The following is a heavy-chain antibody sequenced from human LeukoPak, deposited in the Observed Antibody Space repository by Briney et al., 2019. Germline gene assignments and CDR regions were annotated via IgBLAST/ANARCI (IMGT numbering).Heavy chain of an antibody. CDR3: ARGRGLPVRPPNEGFLDY. Sequence: GGSLRLSCAATGFTFSSHTMSWVRQAPGKGLEWVSGISGSGVNTYYANSVKGRFTISRDEFMNTLYLQMNSLRAEDTAVYYCARGRGLPVRPPNEGFLDYWGRGTLVTVSS. D-gene: IGHD6-6*01. J-gene: IGHJ4*02. V-gene: IGHV3-23*01. CDR1: GFTFSSHT. CDR2: ISGSGVNT.